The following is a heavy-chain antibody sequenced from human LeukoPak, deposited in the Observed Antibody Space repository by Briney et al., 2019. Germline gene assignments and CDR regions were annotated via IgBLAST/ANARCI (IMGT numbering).Heavy chain of an antibody. CDR3: ARGSLVVAAADAEYFQH. J-gene: IGHJ1*01. CDR2: ISYDGSNK. D-gene: IGHD2-15*01. Sequence: PGGSLRLSCAASGFTFSSYTMHWVRQAPGKGLEWVAVISYDGSNKYYADSVRGRFTISRDNSKKTLYLQMNSLRTEDTAVYYCARGSLVVAAADAEYFQHWGQGTLVTVSS. CDR1: GFTFSSYT. V-gene: IGHV3-30-3*01.